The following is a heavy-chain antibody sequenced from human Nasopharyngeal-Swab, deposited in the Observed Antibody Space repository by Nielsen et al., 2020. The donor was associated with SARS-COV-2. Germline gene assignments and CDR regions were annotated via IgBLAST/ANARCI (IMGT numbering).Heavy chain of an antibody. CDR3: AKGGCSSTSCNVYYYYGMDV. V-gene: IGHV3-9*01. J-gene: IGHJ6*02. CDR1: GFTFSSYA. D-gene: IGHD2-2*01. Sequence: SLKISCAASGFTFSSYAMSWVRQAPGKGLEWVSGISWNSGSIGYADSVKGRFTISRDNAKNSLYLQMNSLRAEDTALYYCAKGGCSSTSCNVYYYYGMDVWGQGTTVTVSS. CDR2: ISWNSGSI.